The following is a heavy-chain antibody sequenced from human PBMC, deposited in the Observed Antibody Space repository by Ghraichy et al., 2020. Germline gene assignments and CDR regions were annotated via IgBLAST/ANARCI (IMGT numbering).Heavy chain of an antibody. D-gene: IGHD6-13*01. J-gene: IGHJ6*02. Sequence: GGSLRLSGAASGFTFSTYEMNWVRQAPGKGLEWVSYISTSGRTIYYADSVKGRFTISRDNAKNSLYLQMNSLRADDTSVYYCARDKWESTSFAGMDVWGQGTTVTVAS. CDR3: ARDKWESTSFAGMDV. CDR2: ISTSGRTI. V-gene: IGHV3-48*03. CDR1: GFTFSTYE.